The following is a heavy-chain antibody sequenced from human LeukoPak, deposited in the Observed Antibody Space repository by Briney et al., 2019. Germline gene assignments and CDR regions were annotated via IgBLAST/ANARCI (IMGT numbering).Heavy chain of an antibody. J-gene: IGHJ3*02. Sequence: PGGSLRLSCAASGFTFSSYGMHWVRQAPGKGLEWVAVIWYDGSNKYYADSVKGRFTISRDNSKNTLYLQMNSLRAEDTAVYYCARDLGMGTQWLWFGENDAFDIWGQGTMVTVSS. D-gene: IGHD3-10*01. V-gene: IGHV3-33*01. CDR3: ARDLGMGTQWLWFGENDAFDI. CDR2: IWYDGSNK. CDR1: GFTFSSYG.